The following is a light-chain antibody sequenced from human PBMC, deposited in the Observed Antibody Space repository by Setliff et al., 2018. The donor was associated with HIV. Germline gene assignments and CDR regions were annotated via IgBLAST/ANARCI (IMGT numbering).Light chain of an antibody. V-gene: IGLV2-14*01. CDR1: SSDVGGYNY. Sequence: QSALTQPASVSGSPGQSITISCTGTSSDVGGYNYVSWYQQHPGKAPKLLIYEVTDRPAGVSNRFSGSKSGRAASLTISGLQADDEAYYYCSSYTTSNTVVFGGGTKVTVL. CDR2: EVT. CDR3: SSYTTSNTVV. J-gene: IGLJ2*01.